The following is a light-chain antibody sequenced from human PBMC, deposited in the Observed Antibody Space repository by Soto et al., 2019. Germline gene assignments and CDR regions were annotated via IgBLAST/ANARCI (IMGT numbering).Light chain of an antibody. CDR2: DAS. CDR1: ESVYSNY. CDR3: QQRSNWPPGVT. V-gene: IGKV3-11*01. J-gene: IGKJ5*01. Sequence: EIVLTQSPGTLSLSAGEGATLSCRANESVYSNYLAWYQQKPGQAPRLLIYDASNRATGIPARFSGSGSGTDFTLTISSLEPEDFAVYYCQQRSNWPPGVTFGQGTRLEIK.